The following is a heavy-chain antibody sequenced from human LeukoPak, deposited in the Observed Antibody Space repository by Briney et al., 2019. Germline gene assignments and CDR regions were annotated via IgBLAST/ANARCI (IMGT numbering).Heavy chain of an antibody. J-gene: IGHJ4*02. V-gene: IGHV3-21*01. D-gene: IGHD4-17*01. CDR1: GFAFTSYS. CDR2: ISSSSSYI. CDR3: ARDLYGGYAGDY. Sequence: GGSLRLSCAASGFAFTSYSMNWVRQAPGKGLEWVSSISSSSSYIYYADSVKGRFTISRDNAKNSLYLQMNSLRAEDTAVYYCARDLYGGYAGDYWGQGTLVTVSS.